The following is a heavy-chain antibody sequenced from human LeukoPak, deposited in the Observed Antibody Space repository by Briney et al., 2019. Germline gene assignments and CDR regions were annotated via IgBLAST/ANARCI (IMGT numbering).Heavy chain of an antibody. CDR2: IYYSGST. D-gene: IGHD4-23*01. Sequence: SETLSLTCTVSGGSISSYYWSWIRQPPGKGLEWIGYIYYSGSTNYNPSLKSRVTISIDTSKNQFSLKLSSVTAADTAVYYCARAITVGTTPFDYWGQGTLVTVSS. V-gene: IGHV4-59*01. CDR1: GGSISSYY. J-gene: IGHJ4*02. CDR3: ARAITVGTTPFDY.